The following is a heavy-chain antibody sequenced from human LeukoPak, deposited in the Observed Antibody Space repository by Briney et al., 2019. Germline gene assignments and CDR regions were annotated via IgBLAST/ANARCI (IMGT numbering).Heavy chain of an antibody. J-gene: IGHJ4*02. Sequence: SETLSLTCTVSGYSISSGYYWGWIRQPPGKGLEWIGSIYHSGSTYYNPSLKSRVTISVDTSKNQFSLKLSSVTAADTAVYYCARVYSSSWLFDYWGQGTLVTVSS. CDR3: ARVYSSSWLFDY. CDR2: IYHSGST. V-gene: IGHV4-38-2*02. D-gene: IGHD6-13*01. CDR1: GYSISSGYY.